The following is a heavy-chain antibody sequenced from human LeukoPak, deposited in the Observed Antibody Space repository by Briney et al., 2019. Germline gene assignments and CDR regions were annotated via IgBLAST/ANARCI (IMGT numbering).Heavy chain of an antibody. CDR3: ARDIVVVPAAMPYYYYYGMDV. CDR1: GYTFTGYY. Sequence: ASVKVSCKASGYTFTGYYMHWVRQAPGQGLEWMGWINPNSGGTNYAQKFQGRVTTTRDTSISTAYMELSRLRSDDTAVYYCARDIVVVPAAMPYYYYYGMDVWGQGTTVTVSS. V-gene: IGHV1-2*02. D-gene: IGHD2-2*01. CDR2: INPNSGGT. J-gene: IGHJ6*02.